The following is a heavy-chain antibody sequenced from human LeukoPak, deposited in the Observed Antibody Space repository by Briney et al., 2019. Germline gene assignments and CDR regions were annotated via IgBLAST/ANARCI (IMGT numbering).Heavy chain of an antibody. CDR3: ARSPRDGYHDAFDI. V-gene: IGHV5-51*01. Sequence: PGESLTISCKGSGSSFTNSWITGFGQMPGKGLEWMGIIYPADSDTKYSPSFQGQVTISADKSISATYLQWSSLKASDTAMYYCARSPRDGYHDAFDIWGQATMVTVSS. J-gene: IGHJ3*02. CDR1: GSSFTNSW. D-gene: IGHD5-24*01. CDR2: IYPADSDT.